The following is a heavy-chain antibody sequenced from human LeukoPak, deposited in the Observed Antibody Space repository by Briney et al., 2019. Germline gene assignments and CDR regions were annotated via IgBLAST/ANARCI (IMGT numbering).Heavy chain of an antibody. CDR3: ARSRPIAAAGTKDY. V-gene: IGHV1-2*02. CDR1: GYTFTGYY. D-gene: IGHD6-13*01. CDR2: INPNSGGT. J-gene: IGHJ4*02. Sequence: GASVKVSCKASGYTFTGYYMHWVRQAPGQGLEWMGWINPNSGGTNYAQKFQGRVTMTRDTSISTAYMELSRLRSDDTAVYYCARSRPIAAAGTKDYWGQGTLVTVSS.